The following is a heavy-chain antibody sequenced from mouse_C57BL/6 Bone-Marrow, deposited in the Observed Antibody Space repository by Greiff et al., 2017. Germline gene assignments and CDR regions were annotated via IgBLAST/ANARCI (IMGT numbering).Heavy chain of an antibody. V-gene: IGHV1-55*01. CDR1: GYTFTSYW. CDR3: ARSEYYSRSFDY. J-gene: IGHJ2*01. Sequence: VQLQPPGAELVKPGASVKMSCKASGYTFTSYWITWVKQRPGQGLEWIGDIYPGSGSTNYNEKFKSKATLTVDTSSSTAYMQLSSLTSEVSAVYYCARSEYYSRSFDYWGQGTTLTVSS. CDR2: IYPGSGST. D-gene: IGHD1-1*01.